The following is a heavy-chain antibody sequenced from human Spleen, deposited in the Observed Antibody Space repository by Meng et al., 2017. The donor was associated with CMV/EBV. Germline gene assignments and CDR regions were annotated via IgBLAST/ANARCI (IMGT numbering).Heavy chain of an antibody. CDR3: ARDLVVGATSYYFDY. J-gene: IGHJ4*02. V-gene: IGHV1-2*02. CDR2: INPDSGGT. D-gene: IGHD1-26*01. Sequence: ASVKVSCKASGYTFTGHYIHWVRQAPGQGLEWMGWINPDSGGTRYAQKFQGRVTMTRDTSISTAYMELSRLRTDDTAVYYCARDLVVGATSYYFDYWGQGTLVTVSS. CDR1: GYTFTGHY.